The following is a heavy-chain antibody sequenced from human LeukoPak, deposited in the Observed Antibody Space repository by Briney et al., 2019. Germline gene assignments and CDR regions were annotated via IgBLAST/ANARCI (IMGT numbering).Heavy chain of an antibody. CDR2: IDSSSNYK. J-gene: IGHJ4*02. Sequence: PGGSLRLSCAASGFIFRGYNMNWVRQAPGKGLEWVSSIDSSSNYKYYADSVQGRFTISRNNTKKSLSLQVNSLRAEDTAVYYCARDSALYSSISFYLDYWGQGTLVTVSS. D-gene: IGHD6-13*01. V-gene: IGHV3-21*01. CDR3: ARDSALYSSISFYLDY. CDR1: GFIFRGYN.